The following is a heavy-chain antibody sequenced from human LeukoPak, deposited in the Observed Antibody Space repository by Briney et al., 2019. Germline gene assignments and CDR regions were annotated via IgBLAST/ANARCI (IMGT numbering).Heavy chain of an antibody. CDR3: ARESYSSSSQTLNY. CDR2: IYTSGST. J-gene: IGHJ4*02. D-gene: IGHD6-6*01. Sequence: SQTLSLTCTVSGGSISSGSYYWSWIRQPAGKGLEWIGRIYTSGSTNYNPSLKSRVTISVDTSKNKFSLKLSSVTAADTAVYYCARESYSSSSQTLNYWGQGTLVTVSS. V-gene: IGHV4-61*02. CDR1: GGSISSGSYY.